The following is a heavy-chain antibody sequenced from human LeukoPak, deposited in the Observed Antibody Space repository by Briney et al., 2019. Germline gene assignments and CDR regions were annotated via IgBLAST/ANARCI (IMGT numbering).Heavy chain of an antibody. CDR2: INPNSGGT. V-gene: IGHV1-2*02. CDR3: ARSKLLWFGELKFDP. J-gene: IGHJ5*02. Sequence: ASVKVPCKASGYTFTGYYMHWVRQAPGQGLEWMGWINPNSGGTNYAQKFQGRVTMTRDTSISTAYMELSRLRSDDTAVYYCARSKLLWFGELKFDPWGQGTLVTVSS. D-gene: IGHD3-10*01. CDR1: GYTFTGYY.